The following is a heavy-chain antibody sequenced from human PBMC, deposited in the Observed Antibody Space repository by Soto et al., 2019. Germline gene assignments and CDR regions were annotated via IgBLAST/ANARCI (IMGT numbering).Heavy chain of an antibody. V-gene: IGHV3-49*03. J-gene: IGHJ3*02. Sequence: PVGSLRLSCTASEFHFGDYAMSWFRQAPGKGLEWVGFIRSKAYGGTTEYAASVKNRFTILRDDSNSVAYLQMNSLKTEDTAVYYCTRDLGIGYCSSNACQDAFDIWGQGTMVTVSS. D-gene: IGHD2-2*01. CDR1: EFHFGDYA. CDR3: TRDLGIGYCSSNACQDAFDI. CDR2: IRSKAYGGTT.